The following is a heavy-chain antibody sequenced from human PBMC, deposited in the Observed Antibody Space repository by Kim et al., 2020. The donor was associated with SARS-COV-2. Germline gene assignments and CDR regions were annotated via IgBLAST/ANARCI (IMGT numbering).Heavy chain of an antibody. V-gene: IGHV3-7*01. CDR3: VRGGGNFVF. Sequence: GGSLRLSCVASGLSFSNSWMTWVRQAPGKGLECVANIKQDGSEKYYVDSVKGRFTISRDNAKNSLYLQMNSLRAEDTAVYYCVRGGGNFVFWGQGTLAT. J-gene: IGHJ4*02. D-gene: IGHD1-26*01. CDR2: IKQDGSEK. CDR1: GLSFSNSW.